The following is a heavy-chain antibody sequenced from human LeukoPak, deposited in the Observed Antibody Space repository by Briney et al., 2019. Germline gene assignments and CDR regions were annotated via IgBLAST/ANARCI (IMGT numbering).Heavy chain of an antibody. CDR3: ARGGYSGSYYYYYMDV. D-gene: IGHD1-26*01. V-gene: IGHV4-59*01. Sequence: PSETLSLTCTVSGGSISSYYWSWIRQPPGKGLEWIGYIYYSGSTNYNPSLKSRVTISVDTSKNQFSLKLSSVTAADTAVYYCARGGYSGSYYYYYMDVWGKGTTVTVSS. J-gene: IGHJ6*03. CDR2: IYYSGST. CDR1: GGSISSYY.